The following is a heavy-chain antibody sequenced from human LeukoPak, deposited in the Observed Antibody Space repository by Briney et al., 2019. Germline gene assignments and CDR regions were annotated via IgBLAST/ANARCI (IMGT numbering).Heavy chain of an antibody. CDR2: ISAYNGNT. V-gene: IGHV1-18*01. J-gene: IGHJ5*02. CDR3: ARDFYDFWSGYENWFDP. D-gene: IGHD3-3*01. Sequence: GASVKVSCKASGYTFTSYGISWVRQAPGQGLEWMGWISAYNGNTNYAQKLQGRVTMTTDTSTSTAYMELRSLRSDDTAVYYCARDFYDFWSGYENWFDPWGQGTLVTVS. CDR1: GYTFTSYG.